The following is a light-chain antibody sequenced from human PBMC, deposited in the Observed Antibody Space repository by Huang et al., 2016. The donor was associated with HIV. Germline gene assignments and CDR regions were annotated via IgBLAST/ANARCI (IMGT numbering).Light chain of an antibody. Sequence: DIQMTQSPSSLSASVGDRVTITCRASQGISNSLAWYQQKPGKAPKLVVYSAFRLESGVPSRFSGSGAGTDYTLSISSLQPEDFATYYCQQYYSARTFGQGTKVEIK. CDR2: SAF. CDR1: QGISNS. J-gene: IGKJ1*01. V-gene: IGKV1-NL1*01. CDR3: QQYYSART.